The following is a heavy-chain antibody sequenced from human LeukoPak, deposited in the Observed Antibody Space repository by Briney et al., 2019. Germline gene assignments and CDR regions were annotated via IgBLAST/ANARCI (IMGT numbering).Heavy chain of an antibody. CDR3: ARDVAYCGGDCYPEAFDY. D-gene: IGHD2-21*02. J-gene: IGHJ4*02. Sequence: ASVKVSRKASGGTFSSYAISWVRQAPGQGLEWMGRIIPIFGTANYAQKFQGRVTITTDESTSTAYMELSSLRSEDTAVYYCARDVAYCGGDCYPEAFDYWGQGTLVTVCS. CDR1: GGTFSSYA. CDR2: IIPIFGTA. V-gene: IGHV1-69*05.